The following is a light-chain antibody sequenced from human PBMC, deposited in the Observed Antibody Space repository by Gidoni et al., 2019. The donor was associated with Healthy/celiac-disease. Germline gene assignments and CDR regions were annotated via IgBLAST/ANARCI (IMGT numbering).Light chain of an antibody. Sequence: EIVLTQSPATLSLSPGERATLSCSASQSVSSYLAWYQQKPGQAPRLLIYDASNRATGIPARFSGSGSGTDFTLTIISLEPEDFAVYYCQQRSNWPRTFGQXTKVEIK. J-gene: IGKJ1*01. CDR3: QQRSNWPRT. CDR1: QSVSSY. CDR2: DAS. V-gene: IGKV3-11*01.